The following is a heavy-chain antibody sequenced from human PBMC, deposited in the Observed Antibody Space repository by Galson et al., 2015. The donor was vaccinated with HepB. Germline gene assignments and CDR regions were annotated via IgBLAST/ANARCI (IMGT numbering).Heavy chain of an antibody. CDR3: AKDNWGITMTWGAPGSYFQH. V-gene: IGHV3-9*01. CDR2: ISWNSGSI. J-gene: IGHJ1*01. D-gene: IGHD3-22*01. CDR1: GFTFDDYA. Sequence: SLRLSCAASGFTFDDYAMHWVRQAPGKGLEWVSGISWNSGSIGYADSVKGRFTISRDNAKNSLYLQMNSLRAEDTALYYCAKDNWGITMTWGAPGSYFQHWGQGTLVTVSS.